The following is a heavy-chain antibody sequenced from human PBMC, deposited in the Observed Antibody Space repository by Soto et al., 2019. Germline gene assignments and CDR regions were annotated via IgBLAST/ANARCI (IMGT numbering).Heavy chain of an antibody. CDR1: GYTFTSYD. D-gene: IGHD3-3*01. CDR3: ARVIDGDFLSGYYASYNWFDP. V-gene: IGHV1-8*01. J-gene: IGHJ5*02. CDR2: MNPNSGNT. Sequence: ASVKVSCKASGYTFTSYDINWVRQATGQGLEWMGWMNPNSGNTGYAQKFQGRVTMTRNTSISTAYMELSSLRSEDTAVYYCARVIDGDFLSGYYASYNWFDPWGQGTLVTVSS.